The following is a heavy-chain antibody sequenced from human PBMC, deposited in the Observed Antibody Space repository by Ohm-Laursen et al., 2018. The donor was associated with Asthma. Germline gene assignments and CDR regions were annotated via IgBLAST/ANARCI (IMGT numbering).Heavy chain of an antibody. CDR1: GYTFTSYY. D-gene: IGHD3-22*01. CDR2: INPSGGST. Sequence: ASVKVSCKASGYTFTSYYMHWVRQAPGQGLEWMGIINPSGGSTNYAQKFQERVTITRDMSTSTAYMELSSLRSEDTAVYYCAADQTAYYYESSGYLGNAFDIWGQGTMVTVSS. V-gene: IGHV1-46*01. CDR3: AADQTAYYYESSGYLGNAFDI. J-gene: IGHJ3*02.